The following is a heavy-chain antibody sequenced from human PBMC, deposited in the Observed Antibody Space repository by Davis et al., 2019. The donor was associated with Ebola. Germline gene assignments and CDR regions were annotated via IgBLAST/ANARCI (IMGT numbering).Heavy chain of an antibody. D-gene: IGHD5-12*01. CDR1: GVSVSTTY. Sequence: GGSLRLSCAASGVSVSTTYMAWVRQAPGKGLEWVSTIYSPQLTYYADSVKGRFTISRDYSGNTLSLQMNTLTAEDTAMYYCATLATRDFDHWGQGTQVTVSS. J-gene: IGHJ4*02. CDR3: ATLATRDFDH. CDR2: IYSPQLT. V-gene: IGHV3-53*01.